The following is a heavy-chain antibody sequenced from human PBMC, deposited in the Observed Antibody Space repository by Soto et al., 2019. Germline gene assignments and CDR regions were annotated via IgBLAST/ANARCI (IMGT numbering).Heavy chain of an antibody. D-gene: IGHD6-19*01. V-gene: IGHV3-48*02. CDR3: ARDQRVAGLDNWFDP. CDR2: ISSSSSTI. J-gene: IGHJ5*02. CDR1: VFTFSSYS. Sequence: GGSLRLSCAASVFTFSSYSMNWVRQAPGKGLEWVSYISSSSSTIYYADSVKGRFTISRDNAKNSLYLQMNSLRDEDTAVYYCARDQRVAGLDNWFDPWGQGTLVTVSS.